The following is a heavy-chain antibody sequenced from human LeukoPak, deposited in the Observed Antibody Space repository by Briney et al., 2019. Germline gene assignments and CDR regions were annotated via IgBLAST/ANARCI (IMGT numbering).Heavy chain of an antibody. CDR2: ISGRGGST. CDR1: GFTFSSYA. D-gene: IGHD4-23*01. CDR3: ATFPTTVVTPDYFDY. V-gene: IGHV3-23*01. Sequence: GGSLRLSCAASGFTFSSYAMSWVRQAPGKGLEWVSAISGRGGSTYYADSVKGRFTISRDNSKNTLCLQMNSLRAEDTAVYYCATFPTTVVTPDYFDYWGQGTLVTVSS. J-gene: IGHJ4*02.